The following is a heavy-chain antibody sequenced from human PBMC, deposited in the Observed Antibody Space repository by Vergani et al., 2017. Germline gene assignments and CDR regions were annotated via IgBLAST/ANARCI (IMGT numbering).Heavy chain of an antibody. J-gene: IGHJ6*03. CDR1: GGSFSGYY. Sequence: QVQLQQWGAGLLKPSETLSLTCAVYGGSFSGYYWSWIRQPPGKGLEWIGEINHSGSTNYNPSRKSRVTISVDTSKNQFSLKLSSVTAADTSVYYCARGVDYAQYYYYYCMDVWGKGTTVTVSS. D-gene: IGHD4-17*01. CDR3: ARGVDYAQYYYYYCMDV. CDR2: INHSGST. V-gene: IGHV4-34*01.